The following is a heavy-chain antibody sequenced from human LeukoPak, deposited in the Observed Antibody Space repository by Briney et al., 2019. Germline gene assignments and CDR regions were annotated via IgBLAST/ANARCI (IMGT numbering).Heavy chain of an antibody. Sequence: ASVKVSCKASGYTFNSYDIHWVRQAAGQGLEWMGWVNPKSGNSGYEQKFRGRVTITMNTSISTAYLGLNSLTSEDTAVYYCARPYCSSKTCSRWFDPWGQGTLVTVSA. CDR2: VNPKSGNS. CDR3: ARPYCSSKTCSRWFDP. J-gene: IGHJ5*02. D-gene: IGHD2-2*01. CDR1: GYTFNSYD. V-gene: IGHV1-8*01.